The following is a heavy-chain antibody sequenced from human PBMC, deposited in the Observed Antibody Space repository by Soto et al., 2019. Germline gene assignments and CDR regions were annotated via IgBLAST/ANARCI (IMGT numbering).Heavy chain of an antibody. Sequence: GGSLRLSCAASGFTFSDYYMSWIRQAPGKGLEWVSYISSSGSTIYYADSVKGRFTISRDNAKNSLYLQMNSLRAEDTAVYYCARAPTVTTIRYYYYMDVWGKGTTVTVSS. J-gene: IGHJ6*03. V-gene: IGHV3-11*01. CDR3: ARAPTVTTIRYYYYMDV. D-gene: IGHD4-4*01. CDR1: GFTFSDYY. CDR2: ISSSGSTI.